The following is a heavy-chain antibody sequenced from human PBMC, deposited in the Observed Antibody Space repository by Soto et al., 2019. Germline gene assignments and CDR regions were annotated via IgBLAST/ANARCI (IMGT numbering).Heavy chain of an antibody. Sequence: SDPLSLTCALSCPSIHSVWWIWVRQPPGKGLEWIGETLYSGRTNYNSSLNSRVTISIDKSKKQFSLNLSSVTAADTAVYYCSSRVTDAPTWGQXTLVTVS. D-gene: IGHD3-10*01. V-gene: IGHV4-4*02. CDR2: TLYSGRT. CDR3: SSRVTDAPT. J-gene: IGHJ5*02. CDR1: CPSIHSVW.